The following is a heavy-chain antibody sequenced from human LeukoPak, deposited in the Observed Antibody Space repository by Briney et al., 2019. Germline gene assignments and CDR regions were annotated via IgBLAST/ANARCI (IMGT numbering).Heavy chain of an antibody. V-gene: IGHV3-23*01. CDR2: IRGSGGST. D-gene: IGHD3-22*01. J-gene: IGHJ4*02. Sequence: GGSLRLSCAASGFTLSSYAMSWVRQAPGTGLEWVSDIRGSGGSTYYADSVKGRFTISRDTSKNTLYLQMNSLRAEDTALYYCAKANYDSSGRVYFDHWGQGTLVTVSS. CDR1: GFTLSSYA. CDR3: AKANYDSSGRVYFDH.